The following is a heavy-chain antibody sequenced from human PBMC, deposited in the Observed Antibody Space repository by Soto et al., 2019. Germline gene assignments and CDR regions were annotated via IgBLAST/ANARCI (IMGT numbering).Heavy chain of an antibody. CDR2: ISGSGGSA. CDR1: GFTFSNYA. Sequence: GGSLRLSXTPSGFTFSNYAMSWVRQAPGKGLEWVSGISGSGGSANFADSVKGRFTLSRDDSKNTLYLQMNSLRVEDTAVYYCAQDRRYWGYNGMDVWGQGTTVTVSS. J-gene: IGHJ6*02. D-gene: IGHD2-21*01. V-gene: IGHV3-23*01. CDR3: AQDRRYWGYNGMDV.